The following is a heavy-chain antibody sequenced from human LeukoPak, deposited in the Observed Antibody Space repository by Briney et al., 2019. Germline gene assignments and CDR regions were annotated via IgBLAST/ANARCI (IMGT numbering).Heavy chain of an antibody. V-gene: IGHV3-30*02. D-gene: IGHD6-19*01. Sequence: GTSLRLSCAASGFTFSVYGIHWVRQGPGKGLEWVAFIRYDGSNEYYADSVKGRFTISRDNSKNTVYLQMNSLRAEDTAVYYCAKGIGSGWNFDLWGRGTLVTVSS. CDR2: IRYDGSNE. CDR3: AKGIGSGWNFDL. J-gene: IGHJ2*01. CDR1: GFTFSVYG.